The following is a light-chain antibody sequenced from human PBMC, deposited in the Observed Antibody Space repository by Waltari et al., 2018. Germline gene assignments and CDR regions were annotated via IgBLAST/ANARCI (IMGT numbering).Light chain of an antibody. CDR2: EVT. J-gene: IGLJ3*02. CDR3: SSHVV. Sequence: QSALTQPPSASGSPGQTVPISCTATGSAVGDYNYVSWYQQHPGKAPKLMIYEVTKRPSGVPDRFSGSKSGNTASLTVSGLQAEDEADYYCSSHVVFGGGTKLTVL. V-gene: IGLV2-8*01. CDR1: GSAVGDYNY.